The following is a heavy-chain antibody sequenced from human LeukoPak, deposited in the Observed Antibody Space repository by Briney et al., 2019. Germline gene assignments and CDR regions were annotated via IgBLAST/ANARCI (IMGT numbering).Heavy chain of an antibody. D-gene: IGHD5-24*01. CDR1: GFTFSSYS. CDR2: ISSSSSYI. CDR3: ARQQGRDGYNYDY. Sequence: PGGSLRLSCAASGFTFSSYSMNWVRQAPGKWLEWVSSISSSSSYIYYADSVKGRFTISRDNAKNSLYLQMNSLRAEDTAVYYCARQQGRDGYNYDYWGQGTLATVSS. J-gene: IGHJ4*02. V-gene: IGHV3-21*01.